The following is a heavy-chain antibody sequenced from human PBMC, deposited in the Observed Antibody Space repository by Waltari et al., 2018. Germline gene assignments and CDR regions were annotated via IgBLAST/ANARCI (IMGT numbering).Heavy chain of an antibody. CDR3: ARGFGTETFYGAHFDS. V-gene: IGHV4-4*02. CDR2: VYHSEAT. Sequence: QVQLQESGPGLVEPSGTLSLTCTGSGGSITGSNWWSWVRQPPEKGLEWIGEVYHSEATTYNPSLKSRLTISLDKSKTRFSLTLTSVTAADTAVYYCARGFGTETFYGAHFDSWGQGALVTVSS. D-gene: IGHD4-17*01. CDR1: GGSITGSNW. J-gene: IGHJ4*02.